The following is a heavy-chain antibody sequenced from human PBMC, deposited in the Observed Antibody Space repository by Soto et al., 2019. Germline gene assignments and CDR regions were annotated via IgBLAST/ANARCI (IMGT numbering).Heavy chain of an antibody. V-gene: IGHV3-33*03. Sequence: PGGSLRLSCAASGFTFSSYGMHWVRQAPGKGLEWVAVIWYDGSNKYYADSVKGRFTISRDNSKNTLYLQMNSLRAEDTAVYYCANDYYDSSVDRFALWPIDYWGQGTLVTVSS. CDR2: IWYDGSNK. CDR1: GFTFSSYG. D-gene: IGHD3-22*01. CDR3: ANDYYDSSVDRFALWPIDY. J-gene: IGHJ4*02.